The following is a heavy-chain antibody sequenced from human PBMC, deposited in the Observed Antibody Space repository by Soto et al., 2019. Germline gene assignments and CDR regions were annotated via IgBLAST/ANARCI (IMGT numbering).Heavy chain of an antibody. D-gene: IGHD1-26*01. Sequence: GGSLRLSCTTSGFTFSNYAMSWVRQAPGKGLEWVSAITRTDSTYYADSVKGRFTISRDNSRNTLYLQMNSLGAEDAALYYCAKALVGEVGATDYWGQGTLVTVSS. V-gene: IGHV3-23*01. CDR2: ITRTDST. CDR1: GFTFSNYA. J-gene: IGHJ4*02. CDR3: AKALVGEVGATDY.